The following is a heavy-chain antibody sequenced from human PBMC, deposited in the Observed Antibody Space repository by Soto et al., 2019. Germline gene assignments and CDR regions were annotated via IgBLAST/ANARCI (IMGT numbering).Heavy chain of an antibody. Sequence: PGGSLRLSCAASGFTFSSYSMNWVRQAPGKGLEWVSYISSSSSTIYYADSVKGRFTISRDNAKNSLYLQMNSLRDEDTAVYYCARDVLRYFDWFCYGMDVWGQGTTVTVSS. J-gene: IGHJ6*02. CDR1: GFTFSSYS. V-gene: IGHV3-48*02. CDR3: ARDVLRYFDWFCYGMDV. D-gene: IGHD3-9*01. CDR2: ISSSSSTI.